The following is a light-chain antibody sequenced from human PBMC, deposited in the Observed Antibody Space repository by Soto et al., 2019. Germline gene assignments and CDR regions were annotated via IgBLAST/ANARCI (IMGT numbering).Light chain of an antibody. V-gene: IGLV2-14*01. CDR3: SSYTSSSTLDVV. CDR2: DVS. J-gene: IGLJ2*01. CDR1: SSDVGGYNY. Sequence: QSVLTQPASVSGSPGQSITISCTGTSSDVGGYNYVSWYQQHPGKAPKLMIYDVSNRPSGVSNRFSGSKSGNTASLTISGLQAEDEADSYCSSYTSSSTLDVVFGGGTKVTVL.